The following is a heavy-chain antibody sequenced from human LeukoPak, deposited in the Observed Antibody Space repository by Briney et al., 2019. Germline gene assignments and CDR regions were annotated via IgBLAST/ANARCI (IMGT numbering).Heavy chain of an antibody. J-gene: IGHJ3*02. CDR3: ARPKTYYYDSSGYFDAFDI. CDR2: INHSGST. CDR1: GGSFSGYY. Sequence: SETLSLTCAVYGGSFSGYYWSWIRQPPGKGLEWIGEINHSGSTNYNPSLKSRVPISVDTSKNQFSLKLSSVTAADTAVYYCARPKTYYYDSSGYFDAFDIWGQGTMVTVSS. D-gene: IGHD3-22*01. V-gene: IGHV4-34*01.